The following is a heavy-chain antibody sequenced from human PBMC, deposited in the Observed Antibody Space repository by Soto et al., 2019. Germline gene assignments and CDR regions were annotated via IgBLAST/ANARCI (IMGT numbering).Heavy chain of an antibody. V-gene: IGHV3-23*01. J-gene: IGHJ4*02. CDR2: ISGSGGST. Sequence: GGSLRLSCAASGFTFSSYAMGWVRQAPGKGLEWVSAISGSGGSTYYADSVKGRFTISRDNSKNTLYLQMNSLRAEDTAVYYCAKLSTTGTTRPHFDYWGQGTLVTVSS. CDR1: GFTFSSYA. D-gene: IGHD1-1*01. CDR3: AKLSTTGTTRPHFDY.